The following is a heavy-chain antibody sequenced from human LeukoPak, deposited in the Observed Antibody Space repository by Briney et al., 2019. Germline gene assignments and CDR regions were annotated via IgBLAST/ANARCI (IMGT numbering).Heavy chain of an antibody. CDR3: ARDRGSSSSWHYYYYMDV. V-gene: IGHV1-69*05. D-gene: IGHD6-6*01. J-gene: IGHJ6*03. CDR2: IIPIFGTA. Sequence: ASVKVSCKASGGTFSSYTISWVRQAPGQGLEWMGRIIPIFGTANYAQKFQGRVTITTDESTSTAYMELSSLRSEDTAVYYCARDRGSSSSWHYYYYMDVWGKGTTVTVSS. CDR1: GGTFSSYT.